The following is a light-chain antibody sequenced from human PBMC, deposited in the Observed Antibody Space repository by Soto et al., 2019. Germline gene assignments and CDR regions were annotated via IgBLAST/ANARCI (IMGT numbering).Light chain of an antibody. Sequence: DIQMTQSPSSLSASVGDRVTITCRASQGIINYLAWYQQKPGKVPKLLIYAESTLQSGLPSRFSGSGSGTDFTLTISSLQPEDVETYYCQQYNDAPWTFGPGTKVEIK. CDR3: QQYNDAPWT. CDR2: AES. CDR1: QGIINY. V-gene: IGKV1-27*01. J-gene: IGKJ1*01.